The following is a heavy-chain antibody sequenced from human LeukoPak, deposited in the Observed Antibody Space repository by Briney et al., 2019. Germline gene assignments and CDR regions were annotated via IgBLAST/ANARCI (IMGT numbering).Heavy chain of an antibody. Sequence: SVEVSCKASGGTFSSYVISWVRQAPGQGLEWMGGIIPIFGTANYAQNFQGRVTITADDPTSTAYMALSTLRSEDTAVYYCARGPLRFLGGIDYWGQGTLVTVSS. D-gene: IGHD3-3*01. CDR2: IIPIFGTA. CDR3: ARGPLRFLGGIDY. V-gene: IGHV1-69*13. CDR1: GGTFSSYV. J-gene: IGHJ4*02.